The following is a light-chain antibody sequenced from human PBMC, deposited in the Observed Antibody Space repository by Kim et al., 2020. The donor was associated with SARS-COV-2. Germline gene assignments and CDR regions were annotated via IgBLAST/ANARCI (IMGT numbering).Light chain of an antibody. J-gene: IGLJ1*01. CDR1: SSDVGGYNY. CDR3: SSYTGSTPYV. Sequence: GQSITISCTGTSSDVGGYNYVSWYQQHPGKAPTLMIYDVSNRPSGVSNRFSGSKSGNTASLTISGLQAEDEADYYCSSYTGSTPYVFGTGTKVTVL. V-gene: IGLV2-14*03. CDR2: DVS.